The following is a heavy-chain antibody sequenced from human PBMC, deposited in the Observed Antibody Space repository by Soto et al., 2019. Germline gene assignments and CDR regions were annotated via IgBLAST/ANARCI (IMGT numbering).Heavy chain of an antibody. CDR1: GFTFSDYY. CDR2: ISSSGSTI. D-gene: IGHD3-22*01. V-gene: IGHV3-11*01. Sequence: GGSLRLSCAASGFTFSDYYMSWIRQAPGKGLEWVSYISSSGSTIYYADSVKGRFTISRDNAKNSLYLQMNSLRAEDTAVYYCARGFQLRYYYDSSGHGYFDLWGRGTLVTVSS. CDR3: ARGFQLRYYYDSSGHGYFDL. J-gene: IGHJ2*01.